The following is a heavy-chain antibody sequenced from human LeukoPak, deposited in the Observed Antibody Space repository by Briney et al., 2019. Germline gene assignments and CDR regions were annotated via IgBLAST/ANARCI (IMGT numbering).Heavy chain of an antibody. Sequence: GGSLRLSCAASGFTFSSYGMHWVRQAPGKGLEWVAFIRYDGGNKYYADSVKGRFTISRDNSKNTLYLQMNSLRAEDTAVYYCAKGGVYYFDYWGQGTLVTVSS. CDR1: GFTFSSYG. J-gene: IGHJ4*02. CDR3: AKGGVYYFDY. D-gene: IGHD3-16*01. CDR2: IRYDGGNK. V-gene: IGHV3-30*02.